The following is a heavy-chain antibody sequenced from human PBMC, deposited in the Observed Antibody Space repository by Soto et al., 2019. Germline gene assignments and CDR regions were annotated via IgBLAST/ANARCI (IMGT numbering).Heavy chain of an antibody. D-gene: IGHD4-17*01. J-gene: IGHJ4*02. V-gene: IGHV4-61*01. CDR3: ARGATVTQFDY. CDR2: GSYSGTT. Sequence: ESLSLTCTVSGVSVRIGSFYWAWIRQPPGKGLEWIGFGSYSGTTNYKPSLKSRVTISVDTSRSQISLKVSSLTAADTAVYYCARGATVTQFDYWGRGTLVTVSS. CDR1: GVSVRIGSFY.